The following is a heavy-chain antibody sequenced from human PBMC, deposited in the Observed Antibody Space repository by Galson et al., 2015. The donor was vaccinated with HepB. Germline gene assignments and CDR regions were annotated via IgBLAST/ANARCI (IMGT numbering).Heavy chain of an antibody. Sequence: TLSLTCTVSGGSISSGGYYWSWIRQHPGKGLEWIGYIYYSGSTYYNPSLKSRVTISVDTSKNQFSLKLSSVTAADTAVYYCARERRGYYGSLRASRPISSYFDYWGQGTLVTVSS. CDR3: ARERRGYYGSLRASRPISSYFDY. D-gene: IGHD3-10*01. CDR2: IYYSGST. CDR1: GGSISSGGYY. J-gene: IGHJ4*02. V-gene: IGHV4-31*03.